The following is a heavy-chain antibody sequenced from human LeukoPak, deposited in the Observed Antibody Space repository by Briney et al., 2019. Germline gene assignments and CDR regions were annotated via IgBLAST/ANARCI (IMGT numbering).Heavy chain of an antibody. D-gene: IGHD3-22*01. J-gene: IGHJ4*02. Sequence: PGGSLRLSCAASGFTFSSYWMSWVRQAPGKGLEWVANIKQDGSEKYYVDSVKGRFTISRDNAKNSLYLQMNSLRAEDTAVYYCAREEEYYYDSSGFLDYWGQGTLVTVSS. V-gene: IGHV3-7*01. CDR3: AREEEYYYDSSGFLDY. CDR1: GFTFSSYW. CDR2: IKQDGSEK.